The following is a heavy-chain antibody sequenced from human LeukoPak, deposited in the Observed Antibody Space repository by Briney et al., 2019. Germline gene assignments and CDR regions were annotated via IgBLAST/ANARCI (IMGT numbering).Heavy chain of an antibody. J-gene: IGHJ2*01. V-gene: IGHV3-48*02. D-gene: IGHD2-2*01. CDR1: GFTFSSYS. CDR3: AREGYCSSTSCYHWYFDL. CDR2: ISSSSSTI. Sequence: GGSLRLSCAASGFTFSSYSMNWVRQAPGKGLEWVSSISSSSSTIYYADSVKGRFTISRDNAKNSLYLQMNSLRDEDTAVYYCAREGYCSSTSCYHWYFDLWGRGTLVTVSS.